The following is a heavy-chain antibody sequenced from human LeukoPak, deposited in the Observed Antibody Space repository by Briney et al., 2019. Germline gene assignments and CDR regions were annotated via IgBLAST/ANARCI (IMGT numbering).Heavy chain of an antibody. J-gene: IGHJ4*02. V-gene: IGHV1-46*01. CDR3: ARDSDSGSYYG. CDR1: GYTFTNYG. CDR2: INPSGGST. Sequence: ASVKVSCKASGYTFTNYGISWVRQAPGQGLEWMGIINPSGGSTSYAQKFQGRVTMTRDMSTSTVYMELSSLRSEDTAVYYCARDSDSGSYYGWGQGTLVTVSS. D-gene: IGHD1-26*01.